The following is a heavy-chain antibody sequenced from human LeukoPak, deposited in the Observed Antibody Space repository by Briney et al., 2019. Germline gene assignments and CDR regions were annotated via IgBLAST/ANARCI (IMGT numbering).Heavy chain of an antibody. CDR2: ISSSGSTI. J-gene: IGHJ4*02. Sequence: TGGSLRLSCAASGFTFSSYNMNWVRQAPGKGLEWVSDISSSGSTIYFADSVKGRFTISRDNAKNSLYPQMNSLRDEDTAVYYCARLEYYYVSGNYYKLFDYWGQGTLVTVCS. V-gene: IGHV3-48*02. CDR1: GFTFSSYN. CDR3: ARLEYYYVSGNYYKLFDY. D-gene: IGHD3-10*01.